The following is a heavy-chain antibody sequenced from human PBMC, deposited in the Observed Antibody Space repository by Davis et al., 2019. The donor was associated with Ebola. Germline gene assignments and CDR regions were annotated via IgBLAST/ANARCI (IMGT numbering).Heavy chain of an antibody. CDR1: GVSISSHY. CDR2: IYYTGSA. CDR3: SERGSSV. J-gene: IGHJ4*02. D-gene: IGHD3-10*01. V-gene: IGHV4-59*03. Sequence: PSETLSLTCTVSGVSISSHYWSWIRQPPGKRLEWFGSIYYTGSAYYNSSLASRATISVDTSNNQFSLKLTSVTAADTAMYYCSERGSSVWGQGTLVTVSS.